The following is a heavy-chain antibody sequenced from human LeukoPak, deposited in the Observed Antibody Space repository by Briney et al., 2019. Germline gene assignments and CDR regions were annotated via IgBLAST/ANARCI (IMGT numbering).Heavy chain of an antibody. Sequence: GRSLRLSCAASGFTFDDYAMHWVRQAPGKGLEWVSGISWNSGSIGYADSVKGRFTISRDNAKNSLYLQMNSLRAEDTALYYCAKDHSSGWYVLDYWGQGTLVTVSS. V-gene: IGHV3-9*01. CDR1: GFTFDDYA. CDR2: ISWNSGSI. D-gene: IGHD6-19*01. CDR3: AKDHSSGWYVLDY. J-gene: IGHJ4*02.